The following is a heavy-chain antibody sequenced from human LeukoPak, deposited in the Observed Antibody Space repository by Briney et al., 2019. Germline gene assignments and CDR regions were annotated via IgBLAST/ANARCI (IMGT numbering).Heavy chain of an antibody. D-gene: IGHD3-3*01. J-gene: IGHJ6*02. Sequence: ASVKVSCKASGYTFTSYYMHWVRQAPGQGLEWMGIINPSGGSTNYAQKFQGRVTMTRDTSTSTVYMELSSLRSEDTAVYYCARDPPREFLEWYNPLDVWGQGTTVTVSS. CDR1: GYTFTSYY. CDR3: ARDPPREFLEWYNPLDV. CDR2: INPSGGST. V-gene: IGHV1-46*01.